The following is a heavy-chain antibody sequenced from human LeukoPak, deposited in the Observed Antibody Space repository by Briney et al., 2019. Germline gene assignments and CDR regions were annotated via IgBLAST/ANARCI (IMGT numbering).Heavy chain of an antibody. V-gene: IGHV4-39*01. CDR2: IYYSGST. CDR3: ARRDSIGWFDP. J-gene: IGHJ5*02. CDR1: GGSISSSSYY. Sequence: PSETLSLTCTVSGGSISSSSYYWGWIRQTPGKGLEWIGSIYYSGSTYYNPSLKSRVTISVDTSKNQFSLKLSSVTAADTAVYYCARRDSIGWFDPWGQGTLVTVSS. D-gene: IGHD6-19*01.